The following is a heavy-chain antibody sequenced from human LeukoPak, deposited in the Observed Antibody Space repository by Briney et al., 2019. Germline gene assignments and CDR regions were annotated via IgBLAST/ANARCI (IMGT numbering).Heavy chain of an antibody. CDR2: INHSGST. J-gene: IGHJ4*02. D-gene: IGHD3-16*01. V-gene: IGHV4-34*01. Sequence: PSETLSLTCAVCGGSFSGYYWSWIRQPPGKGLEWIGEINHSGSTNYNPSLKSRVTISVDTSKNQFSLKLSSVTAADTAVYYCARGGYDYVWGSYPYYFDYWGQGTLVTVSS. CDR3: ARGGYDYVWGSYPYYFDY. CDR1: GGSFSGYY.